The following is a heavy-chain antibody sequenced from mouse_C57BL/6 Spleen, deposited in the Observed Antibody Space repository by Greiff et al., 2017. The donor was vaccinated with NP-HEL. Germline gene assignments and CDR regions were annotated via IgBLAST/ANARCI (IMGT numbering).Heavy chain of an antibody. J-gene: IGHJ1*03. V-gene: IGHV2-9-1*01. D-gene: IGHD2-3*01. Sequence: VKLMESGPGLVAPSQSLSITCTVSGFSLTSYAISWVRQPPGKGLEWLGVIWTGGGTNYNSALKSRLSISKDNSKSQVFLKMNSLQTDDTARYYCARGDGYYPYWYFDVWGTGTTVTVSS. CDR2: IWTGGGT. CDR1: GFSLTSYA. CDR3: ARGDGYYPYWYFDV.